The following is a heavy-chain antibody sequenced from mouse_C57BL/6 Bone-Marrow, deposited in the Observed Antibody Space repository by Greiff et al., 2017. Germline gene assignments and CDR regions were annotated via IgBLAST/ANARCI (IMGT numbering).Heavy chain of an antibody. CDR1: GYTFTDYY. Sequence: EVQLQQSGPELVKPGASVKISCKASGYTFTDYYMNWVKQSHGKSLEWIGDINPNNGGTSYNQKFKGKATLTVDKSSSTAYLELRSLTSEDSAVYYCARGGNFNWGGGFAYWGQGTLVTVSA. J-gene: IGHJ3*01. D-gene: IGHD4-1*02. CDR3: ARGGNFNWGGGFAY. CDR2: INPNNGGT. V-gene: IGHV1-26*01.